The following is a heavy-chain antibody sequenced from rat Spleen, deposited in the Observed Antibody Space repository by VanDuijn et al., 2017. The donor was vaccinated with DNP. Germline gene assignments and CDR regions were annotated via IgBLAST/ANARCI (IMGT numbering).Heavy chain of an antibody. CDR1: GFNFNDYW. V-gene: IGHV4-2*01. Sequence: EVKLVESGGGLVHPGRSLKLSCAASGFNFNDYWMAWVRQAPGTGLEWIGEINKDGNRINYSPSLKDKFTLSRDNAQNTLYLQMNKLGSEDTAIYYCVRDGIAVGVYYAMDVWGQGTSVTVSS. CDR3: VRDGIAVGVYYAMDV. CDR2: INKDGNRI. J-gene: IGHJ4*01. D-gene: IGHD1-2*01.